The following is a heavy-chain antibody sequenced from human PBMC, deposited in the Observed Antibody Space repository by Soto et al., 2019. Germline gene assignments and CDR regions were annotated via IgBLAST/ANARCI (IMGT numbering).Heavy chain of an antibody. V-gene: IGHV3-30*18. CDR2: ISYDGSNK. CDR3: AKDYGEYDDYYYYYMDV. J-gene: IGHJ6*03. D-gene: IGHD4-17*01. CDR1: GFTFSSYG. Sequence: GGSLRLSCAASGFTFSSYGMHWVRQAPGKGLEWVAVISYDGSNKYYADSVKGRFTISRDNSKNTLYLQMNSLKAEDTAVYYCAKDYGEYDDYYYYYMDVWGQGTTVTVSS.